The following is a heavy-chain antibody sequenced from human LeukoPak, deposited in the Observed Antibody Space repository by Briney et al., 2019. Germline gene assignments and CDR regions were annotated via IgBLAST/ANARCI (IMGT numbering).Heavy chain of an antibody. Sequence: PGGSLRLSCAASGFTFSAYNMNWVRRTPGKGLEWVSSITTSSTYMFYADSVRGRFTISRDNAENSLYLQMNSLRAEDTAVYYCAKDLAPNYYGSGSYYYYYYMDVWGKGTTVTVSS. V-gene: IGHV3-21*01. J-gene: IGHJ6*03. CDR3: AKDLAPNYYGSGSYYYYYYMDV. CDR2: ITTSSTYM. D-gene: IGHD3-10*01. CDR1: GFTFSAYN.